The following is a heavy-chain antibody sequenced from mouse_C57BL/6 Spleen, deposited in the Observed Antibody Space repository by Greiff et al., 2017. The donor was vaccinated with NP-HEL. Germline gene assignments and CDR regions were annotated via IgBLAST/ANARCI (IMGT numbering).Heavy chain of an antibody. Sequence: EVQVVESGAELVKPGASVKLSCTASGFNITDYYMHWVKQRPEQGLEWIGRIDPEDGETKYDPKFQGKATITADTSSNTAYLQLSSLTSEDTAVYYCARSDYYGSSDVWGTGTTVTVSS. D-gene: IGHD1-1*01. J-gene: IGHJ1*03. CDR2: IDPEDGET. CDR1: GFNITDYY. V-gene: IGHV14-2*01. CDR3: ARSDYYGSSDV.